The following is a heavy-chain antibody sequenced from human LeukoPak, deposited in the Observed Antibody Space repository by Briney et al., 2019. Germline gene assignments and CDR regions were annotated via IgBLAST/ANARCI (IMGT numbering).Heavy chain of an antibody. Sequence: GGSLRLSCAASGFTFSSYAMHWVRQAPGKGLEWVAVISYDGSSKNYADSVKGRFTISRDNSENTLYMQMSSLKTDDSAVYYCARNPAAWFGELSSWFDPWGQGTLVTVSS. CDR3: ARNPAAWFGELSSWFDP. D-gene: IGHD3-10*01. CDR1: GFTFSSYA. J-gene: IGHJ5*02. CDR2: ISYDGSSK. V-gene: IGHV3-30-3*01.